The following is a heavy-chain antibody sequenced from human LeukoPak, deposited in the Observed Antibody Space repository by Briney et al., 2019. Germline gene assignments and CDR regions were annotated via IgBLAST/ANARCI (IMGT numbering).Heavy chain of an antibody. CDR2: IKQDGSEK. Sequence: GGSLRLSCAASGFTFSSYWMSWVRQAPGKGLEWVANIKQDGSEKYYVDSVKGRFTISRDNAKNSLYLQMNSLRAEDTAVYFCARVATGSYDWFDPWGQGTLVTVSS. CDR3: ARVATGSYDWFDP. J-gene: IGHJ5*02. CDR1: GFTFSSYW. V-gene: IGHV3-7*01. D-gene: IGHD3-10*01.